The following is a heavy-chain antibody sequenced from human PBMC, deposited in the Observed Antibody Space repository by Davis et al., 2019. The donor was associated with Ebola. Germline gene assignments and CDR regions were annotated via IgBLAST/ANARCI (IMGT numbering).Heavy chain of an antibody. CDR1: GYTFTSYD. J-gene: IGHJ6*04. Sequence: ASVKVSCKASGYTFTSYDINWVRQATGQGLEWMGWMNPNSGNTGYAQKFQGRVTMTRDTSTSTVYMELSSLRSEDTAVYYCAREDIVVVVAATPHYYYGMDVWGKGTTVTVSS. CDR3: AREDIVVVVAATPHYYYGMDV. D-gene: IGHD2-15*01. CDR2: MNPNSGNT. V-gene: IGHV1-8*01.